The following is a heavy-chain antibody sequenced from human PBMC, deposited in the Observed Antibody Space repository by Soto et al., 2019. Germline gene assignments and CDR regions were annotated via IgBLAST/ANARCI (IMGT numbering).Heavy chain of an antibody. V-gene: IGHV4-34*01. J-gene: IGHJ5*02. Sequence: QVQLQQWGAGLLKPSETLSLTCAVYGGSFSGYYWSWIRQPPGKGLEWIGEINHSGSTNYNPSLKSRVAISVDTSKNQFSLKLSSVTAADTAVYYCARVKVTMVRGVRHNWFDPWGQGTLVTVSS. CDR2: INHSGST. CDR1: GGSFSGYY. CDR3: ARVKVTMVRGVRHNWFDP. D-gene: IGHD3-10*01.